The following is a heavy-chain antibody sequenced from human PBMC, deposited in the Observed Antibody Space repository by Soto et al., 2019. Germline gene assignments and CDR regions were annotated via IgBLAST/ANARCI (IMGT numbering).Heavy chain of an antibody. CDR3: ARDYRRLVVPAALGP. CDR1: GFTFSSYW. J-gene: IGHJ4*02. D-gene: IGHD2-2*01. CDR2: INSDGSST. V-gene: IGHV3-74*01. Sequence: GGSLRLSCAASGFTFSSYWMHWVRQAPGKGLVWVSRINSDGSSTSYADSVKGRFTISRDNAKNTLYLQMNSLRAEDTAVYYCARDYRRLVVPAALGPWGQGTLVTVSS.